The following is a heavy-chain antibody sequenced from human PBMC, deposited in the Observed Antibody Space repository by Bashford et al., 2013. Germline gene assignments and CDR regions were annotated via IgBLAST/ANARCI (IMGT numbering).Heavy chain of an antibody. CDR1: GLTFSSYA. J-gene: IGHJ5*02. CDR3: AKGLTAGLKNWLDP. D-gene: IGHD2-21*02. CDR2: IYSDGNQE. Sequence: GGSLRLSCAASGLTFSSYAMHWVRQAPGRGLEWVATIYSDGNQEYYADSVKGRFTISRDNSKNTLYLQMNSLRAEDTAVYYCAKGLTAGLKNWLDPWGQGTLVTVSS. V-gene: IGHV3-30*18.